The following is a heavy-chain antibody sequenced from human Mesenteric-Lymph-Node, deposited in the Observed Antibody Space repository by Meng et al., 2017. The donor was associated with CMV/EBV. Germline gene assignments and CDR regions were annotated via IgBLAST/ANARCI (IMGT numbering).Heavy chain of an antibody. V-gene: IGHV4-31*03. J-gene: IGHJ4*02. D-gene: IGHD3-22*01. CDR3: ARAVDSTGYYPFDY. Sequence: SETLSPTCTVSGDSISSGGYYWSWIRQPPGKGLEWIGYIYYSGSTTYNPSLRSRVAISVDTSKNQFSLKLSSVTAADTAVYYCARAVDSTGYYPFDYWGQGALVTVSS. CDR1: GDSISSGGYY. CDR2: IYYSGST.